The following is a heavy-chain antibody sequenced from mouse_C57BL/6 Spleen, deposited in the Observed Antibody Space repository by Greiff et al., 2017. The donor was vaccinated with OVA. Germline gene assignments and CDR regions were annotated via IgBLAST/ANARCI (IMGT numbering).Heavy chain of an antibody. Sequence: LVEPGASVKISCKASGYSFTDYNMNWVKQSNGKSLEWIGVINPNYGTTSYNQKFKGKATLTVDQSSSTAYMQLNSLTSEDSAVYYCARELYYDYEIYAMDYWGQGTSVTVSS. V-gene: IGHV1-39*01. CDR1: GYSFTDYN. CDR2: INPNYGTT. J-gene: IGHJ4*01. D-gene: IGHD2-4*01. CDR3: ARELYYDYEIYAMDY.